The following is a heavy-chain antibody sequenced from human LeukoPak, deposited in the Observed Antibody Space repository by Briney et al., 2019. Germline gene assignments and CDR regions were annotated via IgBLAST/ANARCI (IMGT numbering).Heavy chain of an antibody. Sequence: GGSLRLSCAASGFTFNSYGMHWVRQAPGKGLEWVAFIRFDGSNKYYADPVKGRFTISRYSSKNTLYLQMNNLRAEDTALYYCATRPASETYYGVLDYWGQGTLVTVSS. CDR1: GFTFNSYG. J-gene: IGHJ4*02. V-gene: IGHV3-30*02. CDR3: ATRPASETYYGVLDY. D-gene: IGHD3-16*01. CDR2: IRFDGSNK.